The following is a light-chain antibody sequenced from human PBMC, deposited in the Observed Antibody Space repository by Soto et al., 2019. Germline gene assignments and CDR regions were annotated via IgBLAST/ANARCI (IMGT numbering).Light chain of an antibody. CDR3: QQRSNWPIT. Sequence: TQSPSSLSASVGDRVTITCGASQSISSYLNWYQQKPGQAPRLLIYDASNRATGIPARFSGSGSGTDFTLTISSLEPEDFAVYYCQQRSNWPITFGQGTRLEIK. J-gene: IGKJ5*01. CDR1: QSISSY. CDR2: DAS. V-gene: IGKV3-11*01.